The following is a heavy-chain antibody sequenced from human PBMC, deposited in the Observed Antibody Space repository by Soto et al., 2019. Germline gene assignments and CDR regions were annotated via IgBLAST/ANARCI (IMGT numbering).Heavy chain of an antibody. D-gene: IGHD2-15*01. Sequence: EVQLVESGGGLVQPGGSLRLSCAASGFTFSTYWMHWVRQAPGKGLVLVSRINSDGSSISYADSVKGRFTISRANAKNTLYLQMNSLRVDDTAVYYCGRGCSGGSCYSTTWGQGTLVTVSS. CDR3: GRGCSGGSCYSTT. CDR1: GFTFSTYW. J-gene: IGHJ5*02. V-gene: IGHV3-74*01. CDR2: INSDGSSI.